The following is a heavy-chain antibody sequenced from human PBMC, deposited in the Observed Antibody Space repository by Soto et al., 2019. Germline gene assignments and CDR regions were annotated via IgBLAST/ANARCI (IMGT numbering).Heavy chain of an antibody. J-gene: IGHJ4*02. CDR2: IFHRGTS. CDR1: GGSMTSNHC. Sequence: PSETLSLTCSVSGGSMTSNHCWSWVRQDPGKGLEWIGEIFHRGTSHHNPSLESRVTLSVDKSKNQFSLMLTSVTAADTAVYYCASKYCPSTICYLFDNWGQGALVTVSS. V-gene: IGHV4-4*02. D-gene: IGHD2-15*01. CDR3: ASKYCPSTICYLFDN.